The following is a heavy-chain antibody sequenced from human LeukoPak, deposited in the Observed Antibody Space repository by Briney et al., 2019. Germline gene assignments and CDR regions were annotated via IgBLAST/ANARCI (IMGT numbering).Heavy chain of an antibody. CDR3: ARGMFHGYCTDY. CDR2: ISHDEKYK. Sequence: GRSLRLSCAASGFTFSDFGLHWVRQAPGKGLDWVGQISHDEKYKNYADSVKGRFTISRDNAKNTVYLQMNSLRAEDTAVYFCARGMFHGYCTDYWGQGTWVPVSS. J-gene: IGHJ4*02. V-gene: IGHV3-30*03. CDR1: GFTFSDFG. D-gene: IGHD3-3*01.